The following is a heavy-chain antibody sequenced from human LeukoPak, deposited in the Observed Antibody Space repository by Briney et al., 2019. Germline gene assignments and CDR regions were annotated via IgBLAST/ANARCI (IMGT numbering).Heavy chain of an antibody. CDR2: INHSGST. V-gene: IGHV4-34*01. CDR1: GGSFSGYY. D-gene: IGHD2-2*02. CDR3: ARGRSGYCSSTSCYTWFDP. J-gene: IGHJ5*02. Sequence: SETLSLTCAVYGGSFSGYYWSWIRQPPGKGLESIGEINHSGSTNYNPSLKSRVTISVDTSKNQFSLKLSSVTAADTAVYYCARGRSGYCSSTSCYTWFDPWGQGTLVTVSS.